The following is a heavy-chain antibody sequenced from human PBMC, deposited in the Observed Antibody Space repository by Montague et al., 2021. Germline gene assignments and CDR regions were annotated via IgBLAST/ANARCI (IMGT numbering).Heavy chain of an antibody. J-gene: IGHJ4*02. CDR3: ARREYGLDV. CDR1: GFTFDSYD. CDR2: TSGRSTYI. D-gene: IGHD3-10*01. Sequence: SLRLSCAGSGFTFDSYDMNWVRQAPGKGLEWVSSTSGRSTYIYYGDSMKGRVIITRDNAKNSLYLQMNSLRVEDTAIYYCARREYGLDVWGQGTLVTVSS. V-gene: IGHV3-21*01.